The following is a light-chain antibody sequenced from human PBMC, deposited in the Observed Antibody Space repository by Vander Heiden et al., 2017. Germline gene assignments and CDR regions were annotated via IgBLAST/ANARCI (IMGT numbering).Light chain of an antibody. CDR1: QSVSSSY. V-gene: IGKV3-20*01. CDR3: QQYCSSRWT. CDR2: GAS. J-gene: IGKJ1*01. Sequence: DIVLTQSPGTLSLSPGERATLSCRASQSVSSSYLAWYQQKPGQAPRLLIYGASSRATGIPDRFSGSGSGTDFTLTISRLEPEDFAVYYCQQYCSSRWTFGQGTKVEIK.